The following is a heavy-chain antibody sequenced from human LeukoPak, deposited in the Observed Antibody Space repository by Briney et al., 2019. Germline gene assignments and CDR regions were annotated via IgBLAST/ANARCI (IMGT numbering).Heavy chain of an antibody. CDR3: ARDQNSLGSPYSGSYYGAFDI. V-gene: IGHV4-61*02. D-gene: IGHD1-26*01. J-gene: IGHJ3*02. CDR2: IYTSGST. CDR1: GGSISSGSYY. Sequence: PSETLSLTCTVSGGSISSGSYYWSWIRQPAGKGLEWIGRIYTSGSTNYNPSLKSRVTISVDTSKNQFSLKLSSVTAADTAVYYCARDQNSLGSPYSGSYYGAFDIWGQGTMVTVSS.